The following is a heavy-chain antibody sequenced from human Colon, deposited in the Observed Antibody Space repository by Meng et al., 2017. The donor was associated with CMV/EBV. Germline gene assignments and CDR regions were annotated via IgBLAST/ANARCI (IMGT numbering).Heavy chain of an antibody. CDR2: LKLNSGDI. J-gene: IGHJ6*02. CDR3: AKDKRGGFYDGMDV. V-gene: IGHV3-9*01. Sequence: SLKISCAASGFKFDDYAMHWVRQAPGKGLEWVSGLKLNSGDIGYADSVKGRFTISRDNAKNSLYLQMNSLRPEDTALYFCAKDKRGGFYDGMDVWGQGTTVTVSS. CDR1: GFKFDDYA. D-gene: IGHD6-25*01.